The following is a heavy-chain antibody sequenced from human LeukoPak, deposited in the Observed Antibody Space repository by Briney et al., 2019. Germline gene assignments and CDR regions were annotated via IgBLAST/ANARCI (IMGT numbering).Heavy chain of an antibody. J-gene: IGHJ6*02. V-gene: IGHV4-59*01. CDR3: ARVGGTNYYYYGMDV. Sequence: SETLSLTCTVSGGSISSYYWSWIRQPPGKGLEWLGYIYYSGNTNYNPSLKSRVTISVDTSKKQFSLKLSSVTAADTAVYYCARVGGTNYYYYGMDVWGQGTTVTVSS. CDR1: GGSISSYY. D-gene: IGHD1-1*01. CDR2: IYYSGNT.